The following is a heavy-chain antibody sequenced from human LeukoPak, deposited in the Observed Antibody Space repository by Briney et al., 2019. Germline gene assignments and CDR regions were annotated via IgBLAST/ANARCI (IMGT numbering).Heavy chain of an antibody. CDR2: ISSSSSTI. CDR1: GFTFSSYA. Sequence: GGSLRLSCAASGFTFSSYAMSWVRQAPGKGLEWVSYISSSSSTIYYADSVKGRFTISRGNAKNSLYLQMNSLRAEDTAVYYCARASQRYYYYYMDVWGKGTTVTVSS. V-gene: IGHV3-48*01. CDR3: ARASQRYYYYYMDV. J-gene: IGHJ6*03.